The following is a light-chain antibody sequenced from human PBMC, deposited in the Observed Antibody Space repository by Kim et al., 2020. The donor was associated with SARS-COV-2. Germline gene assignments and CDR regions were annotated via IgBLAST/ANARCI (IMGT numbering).Light chain of an antibody. Sequence: CPGERATLSCRASQSVSRDCLAWYQQKPGQTPRLFIYGASNRATGISDRFRGSGSGTDFTLTISRLEPEDSAVYYCQQYGTSPLTFGGGTKVDIK. CDR3: QQYGTSPLT. J-gene: IGKJ4*02. CDR2: GAS. V-gene: IGKV3-20*01. CDR1: QSVSRDC.